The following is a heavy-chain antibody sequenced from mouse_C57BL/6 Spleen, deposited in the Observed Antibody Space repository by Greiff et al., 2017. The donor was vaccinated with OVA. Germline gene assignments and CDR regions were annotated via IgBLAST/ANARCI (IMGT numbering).Heavy chain of an antibody. J-gene: IGHJ3*01. Sequence: DVQLQESGPELVKPGDSVKISCKASGYSFTGYFMNWVMQSHGKSLEWIGSINPYNGDTFYNQKFKGKATLTVDKSSSTAHMELRSLTSEDSAVYYCARSYYGSREDWFAYWGQGTLVTVSA. V-gene: IGHV1-20*01. D-gene: IGHD1-1*01. CDR2: INPYNGDT. CDR1: GYSFTGYF. CDR3: ARSYYGSREDWFAY.